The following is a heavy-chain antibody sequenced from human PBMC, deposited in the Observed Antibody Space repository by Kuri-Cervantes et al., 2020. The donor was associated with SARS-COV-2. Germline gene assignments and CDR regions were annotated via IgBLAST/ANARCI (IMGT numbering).Heavy chain of an antibody. CDR3: AKDRMVRGVMGLVDY. V-gene: IGHV3-21*01. CDR1: GFTFSSYS. Sequence: GGSLRLSCAASGFTFSSYSMNWVRQAPGKGLEWVSSISSSSSYIYYADSVKGRFTISRDNAKNSLYLQMNSLRAEDTAVYYCAKDRMVRGVMGLVDYWGQGTLVTVSS. CDR2: ISSSSSYI. J-gene: IGHJ4*02. D-gene: IGHD3-10*01.